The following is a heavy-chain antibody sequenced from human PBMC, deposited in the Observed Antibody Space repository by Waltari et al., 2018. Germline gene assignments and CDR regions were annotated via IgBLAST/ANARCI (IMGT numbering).Heavy chain of an antibody. CDR2: IYYSGST. CDR1: GGSISSYY. J-gene: IGHJ5*02. V-gene: IGHV4-59*01. D-gene: IGHD3-22*01. Sequence: QVQLQESGPGLVKPSETLSLTCTVSGGSISSYYWRWIRQPPGQGLEWIGYIYYSGSTNYNPSLKCRVTISVDTSKNQFSLKLSSVTAADTAVYYCARARDYYDSSGYFADWFDPWGQGTLVTVSS. CDR3: ARARDYYDSSGYFADWFDP.